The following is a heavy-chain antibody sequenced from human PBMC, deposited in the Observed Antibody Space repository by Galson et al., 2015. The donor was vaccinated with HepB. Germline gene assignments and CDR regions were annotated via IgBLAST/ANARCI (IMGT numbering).Heavy chain of an antibody. Sequence: PALVKPTQTLTLTCTFSGFSLSTSGMCVSWIRQPPGKALEWLARIDWDDDKYYSTSLKTRLTISKDTSKNRVVLTMTNMDPVDTATYYCARQTMIVRENWFDPWGQGTMVTVSS. D-gene: IGHD3-22*01. CDR1: GFSLSTSGMC. V-gene: IGHV2-70*11. CDR2: IDWDDDK. J-gene: IGHJ3*01. CDR3: ARQTMIVRENWFDP.